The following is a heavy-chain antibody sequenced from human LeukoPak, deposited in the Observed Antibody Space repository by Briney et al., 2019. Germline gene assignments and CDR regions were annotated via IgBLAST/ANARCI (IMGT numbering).Heavy chain of an antibody. D-gene: IGHD6-13*01. CDR1: GFTVSSNY. CDR3: ARDRAGQQLISRKQYYYMDV. J-gene: IGHJ6*03. CDR2: IYSGGST. V-gene: IGHV3-66*01. Sequence: GGSLRLSCAASGFTVSSNYMSWVRQAPGKGLEWVSIIYSGGSTYYADSVKGRFTISRDNSKNTLYLQMNSLRAEDTAVYYCARDRAGQQLISRKQYYYMDVWGKGTTVTISS.